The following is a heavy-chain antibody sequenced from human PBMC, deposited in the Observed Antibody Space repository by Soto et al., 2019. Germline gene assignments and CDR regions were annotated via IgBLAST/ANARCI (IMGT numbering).Heavy chain of an antibody. V-gene: IGHV4-59*01. D-gene: IGHD2-21*02. CDR2: IYYSGST. CDR1: GGSISNYY. CDR3: ARLVVTAIYNWFDP. Sequence: SETLSLTCTVSGGSISNYYWTWIRQPPGKGLEWIGYIYYSGSTNYNPSLKSRVTISVDTSKNQFSLKLSSVTAADTAVYYCARLVVTAIYNWFDPWGQGTLVTVSS. J-gene: IGHJ5*02.